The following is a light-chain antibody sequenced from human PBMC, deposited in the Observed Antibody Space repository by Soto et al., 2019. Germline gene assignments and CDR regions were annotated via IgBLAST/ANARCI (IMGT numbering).Light chain of an antibody. V-gene: IGKV1-6*01. J-gene: IGKJ3*01. CDR1: QGIRND. Sequence: AIQMTQSPSSLSASVGDRVTITCRASQGIRNDLDWIQQKPGKATKLLIYAASNLQSGVPARFSGSESGTDFTITISRLHPEAVAMYYCLQKSFYPFSFGPGTKVDIK. CDR2: AAS. CDR3: LQKSFYPFS.